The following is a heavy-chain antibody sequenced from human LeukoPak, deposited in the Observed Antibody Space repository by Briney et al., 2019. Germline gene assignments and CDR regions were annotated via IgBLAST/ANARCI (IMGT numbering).Heavy chain of an antibody. D-gene: IGHD6-19*01. CDR1: GYTLTELS. J-gene: IGHJ4*02. V-gene: IGHV1-24*01. CDR3: ATSDYSSGEDYYFDY. Sequence: ASVKVSCKVSGYTLTELSMHWVRQAPGKGLEWMGGFDPEDGETIYAQKFQGRVTMTEDTSTDTAYMELSSLRSEDTAVYYCATSDYSSGEDYYFDYWGQGTLVTVSS. CDR2: FDPEDGET.